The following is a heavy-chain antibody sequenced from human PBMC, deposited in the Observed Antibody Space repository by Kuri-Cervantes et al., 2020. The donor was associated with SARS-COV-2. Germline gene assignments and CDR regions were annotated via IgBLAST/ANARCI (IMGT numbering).Heavy chain of an antibody. CDR2: IIPILGIA. D-gene: IGHD3-10*01. J-gene: IGHJ4*02. CDR1: GYTFTSYG. Sequence: SVKVSCKASGYTFTSYGISWVRQAPGQGLEWMGRIIPILGIANYAQKFQGRVTITADESTSTAYMELRSLRSDDTAVYYCARDGSGSFDYWGQGTLVTVSS. V-gene: IGHV1-69*04. CDR3: ARDGSGSFDY.